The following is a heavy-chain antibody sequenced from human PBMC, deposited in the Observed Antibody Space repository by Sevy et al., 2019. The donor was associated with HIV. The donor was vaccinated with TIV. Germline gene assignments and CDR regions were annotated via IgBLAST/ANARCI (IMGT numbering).Heavy chain of an antibody. D-gene: IGHD6-6*01. Sequence: GGSLRLSCAASGFTFSSYWMSWVHQAPGKGLERVANIKQDGSEKYYVDSVKGRFTISRDNAKNSLYLQMNSLRAEDTAVYYCARGIAARPDPFDYWCQGTLVTVSS. CDR3: ARGIAARPDPFDY. V-gene: IGHV3-7*04. CDR1: GFTFSSYW. J-gene: IGHJ4*02. CDR2: IKQDGSEK.